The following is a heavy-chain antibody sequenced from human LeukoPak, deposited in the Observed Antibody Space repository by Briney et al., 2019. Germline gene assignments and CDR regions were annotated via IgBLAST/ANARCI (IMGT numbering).Heavy chain of an antibody. CDR3: ARELWFGELTNWFDP. CDR1: GGSISSYY. V-gene: IGHV4-59*01. CDR2: IYYSGST. D-gene: IGHD3-10*01. Sequence: PSETLSLTCTVSGGSISSYYWSWIRQPPGKGLEWLGYIYYSGSTNYNPSLKSRVTISVDTSKNQFSLKLSSVTAADTAVYYCARELWFGELTNWFDPWGQGTLVTVSS. J-gene: IGHJ5*02.